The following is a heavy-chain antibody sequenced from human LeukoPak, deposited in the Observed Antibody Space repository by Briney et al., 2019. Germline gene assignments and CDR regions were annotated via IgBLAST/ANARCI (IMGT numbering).Heavy chain of an antibody. D-gene: IGHD3-16*01. J-gene: IGHJ4*02. CDR1: GDSLSNHG. V-gene: IGHV1-18*01. CDR3: ARDGTGGVTAGFDH. CDR2: ISAYNGDT. Sequence: GASVKVSCKASGDSLSNHGISWVRQAPGQGLEWMGWISAYNGDTNYAQKVQGRVTMTTDTSTSTAYMELRSLRSDDTAVYYCARDGTGGVTAGFDHWGQGTLVTVSS.